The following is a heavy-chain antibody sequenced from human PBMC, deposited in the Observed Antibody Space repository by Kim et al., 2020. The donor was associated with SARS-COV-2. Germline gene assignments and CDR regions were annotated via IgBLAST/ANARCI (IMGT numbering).Heavy chain of an antibody. Sequence: SETLSLTCTVSGGSISSSSYYWGWIRQPPGKGLEWIGSIYYSGSTYYNPSLKIRVTISVDTSKNQFSLKLSSVTAADTAVYYCARESGDYDILTGSPSYYFDYWGQGTLVTVSS. D-gene: IGHD3-9*01. CDR1: GGSISSSSYY. J-gene: IGHJ4*02. V-gene: IGHV4-39*02. CDR2: IYYSGST. CDR3: ARESGDYDILTGSPSYYFDY.